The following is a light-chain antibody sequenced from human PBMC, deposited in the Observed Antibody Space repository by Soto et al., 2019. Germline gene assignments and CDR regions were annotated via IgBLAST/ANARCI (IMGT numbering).Light chain of an antibody. Sequence: QSVLTQPASVSGSSGQSITISCTGTSSDGDYVSWYQQHPGKPPKLIIYDVATRPSGVSNRFSGSKSGSTASLIISRLQTEDEADYYCVSFTSSTTYVFGSGTKLTVL. CDR1: SSDGDY. J-gene: IGLJ1*01. V-gene: IGLV2-14*03. CDR3: VSFTSSTTYV. CDR2: DVA.